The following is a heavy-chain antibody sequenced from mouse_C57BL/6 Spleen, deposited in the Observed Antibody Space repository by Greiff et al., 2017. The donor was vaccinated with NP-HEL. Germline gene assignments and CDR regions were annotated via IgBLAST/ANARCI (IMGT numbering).Heavy chain of an antibody. Sequence: EVHLVESGGDLVKPGGSLKLSCAASGFTFSSYGMSWVRQTPDKRLEWVATISSGGSYTYYPDSVKGRFTISRDNAKNTLYLQMSSLKAEDTAMYYCARLDWDGFWGQGTTLTVSS. CDR1: GFTFSSYG. CDR3: ARLDWDGF. J-gene: IGHJ2*01. CDR2: ISSGGSYT. V-gene: IGHV5-6*01. D-gene: IGHD4-1*01.